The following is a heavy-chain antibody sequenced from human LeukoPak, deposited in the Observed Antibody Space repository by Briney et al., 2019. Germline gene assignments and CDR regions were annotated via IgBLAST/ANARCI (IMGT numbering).Heavy chain of an antibody. Sequence: PSETLSLTCTVSGGSISSGGYFWSWIRQHPGKGLEWIGYIHYSGSTYYNPSLKSRITISVDTSKNQFSLKLSSVTAADTAVYYCARDRGGYSGHQFPILDYWGQGTLVTVSS. V-gene: IGHV4-31*03. J-gene: IGHJ4*02. CDR2: IHYSGST. CDR1: GGSISSGGYF. CDR3: ARDRGGYSGHQFPILDY. D-gene: IGHD5-12*01.